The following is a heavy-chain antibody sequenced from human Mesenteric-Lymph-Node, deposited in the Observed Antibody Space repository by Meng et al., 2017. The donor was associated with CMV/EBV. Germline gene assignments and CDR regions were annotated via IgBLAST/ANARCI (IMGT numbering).Heavy chain of an antibody. Sequence: EPLSLPCAVYGASFSAYYWSWIRQPPGKGLEWIGEINHSGSTNYNPSLKSRVTISVDTSKHQFSLKLSSVTAADTAVYYCARPADSWGQGTLVTVSS. CDR2: INHSGST. V-gene: IGHV4-34*01. CDR1: GASFSAYY. J-gene: IGHJ4*02. CDR3: ARPADS.